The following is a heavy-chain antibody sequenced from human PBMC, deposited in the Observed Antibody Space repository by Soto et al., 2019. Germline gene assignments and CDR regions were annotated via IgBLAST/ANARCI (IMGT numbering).Heavy chain of an antibody. J-gene: IGHJ4*01. CDR3: TTLPDCSAGICDSGTFDH. D-gene: IGHD2-15*01. Sequence: EVRLVESGGRSVKPGESLTLSCAASGFTFATAWMSWVRQAPGKGLEWIGRSKRKTEGGTIDYAAAVKGRFTISRDDSKDTLHLQMNSLRTEDTAVYYCTTLPDCSAGICDSGTFDHWGQGTLVTVSS. V-gene: IGHV3-15*05. CDR1: GFTFATAW. CDR2: SKRKTEGGTI.